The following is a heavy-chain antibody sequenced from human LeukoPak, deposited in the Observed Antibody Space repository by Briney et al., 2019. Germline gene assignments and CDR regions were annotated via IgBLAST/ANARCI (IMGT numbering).Heavy chain of an antibody. CDR2: ISPGDSDI. Sequence: GESLKISCKGPGYTFTNYWIGWVRQMPGKGLEWMGIISPGDSDIKYSPSFQGQVTISADKSISTAYLQWSSLKASDTAMYYCARQRTAMLRPDIWGQGTMVTVSS. D-gene: IGHD5-18*01. J-gene: IGHJ3*02. V-gene: IGHV5-51*01. CDR1: GYTFTNYW. CDR3: ARQRTAMLRPDI.